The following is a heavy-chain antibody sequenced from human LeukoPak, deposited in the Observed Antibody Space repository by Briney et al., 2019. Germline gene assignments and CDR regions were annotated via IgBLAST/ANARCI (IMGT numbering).Heavy chain of an antibody. J-gene: IGHJ4*02. V-gene: IGHV3-23*01. Sequence: GGSLRLSCAASGFTFTGYAMSWVRQAPGKGLESISVISGTGTSTYYADSVKGRFTISRDNSRNTLYLQMNSLRAENTTVYYCAKGHSDYGTGFDLWGRGTLVTVSS. D-gene: IGHD4-17*01. CDR2: ISGTGTST. CDR3: AKGHSDYGTGFDL. CDR1: GFTFTGYA.